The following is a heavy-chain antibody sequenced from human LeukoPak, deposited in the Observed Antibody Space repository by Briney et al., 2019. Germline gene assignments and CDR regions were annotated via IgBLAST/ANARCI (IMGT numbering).Heavy chain of an antibody. CDR1: GYTLTELS. Sequence: ASVKVSCKVSGYTLTELSMHWVRQAPGKGLEWMGGFDPEDGETIYAQKFQGRVTITEDTSTDTAYMELSSLRSEDTAVYYCATDQRFLEWLFNYWGQGTLVTVSS. CDR2: FDPEDGET. CDR3: ATDQRFLEWLFNY. D-gene: IGHD3-3*01. J-gene: IGHJ4*02. V-gene: IGHV1-24*01.